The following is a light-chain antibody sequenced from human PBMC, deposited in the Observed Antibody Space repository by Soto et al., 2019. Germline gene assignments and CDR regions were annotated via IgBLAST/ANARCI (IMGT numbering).Light chain of an antibody. CDR2: EVS. CDR1: SSDVGGYNY. J-gene: IGLJ2*01. V-gene: IGLV2-14*01. Sequence: QSVLTQPASVSGSPGQSITISCTGTSSDVGGYNYVSWYQQLPGKAPKLMMYEVSNRPSGVSNRFSGSRSGNTASLTISGLQAEDEADYYCSSYTSSSTLVVFGGGTKLTVL. CDR3: SSYTSSSTLVV.